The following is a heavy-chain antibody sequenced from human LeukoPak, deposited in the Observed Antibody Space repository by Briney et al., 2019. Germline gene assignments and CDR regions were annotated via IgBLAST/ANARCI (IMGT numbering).Heavy chain of an antibody. Sequence: GGSLRLSCAASGFTFSSYSMNWVRQAPGKGLEWVSSISSSSSYIYYADSVRGRFTISRDNAKNSLYLQMNSLRAEDTAVYYCARDGGITLVRGVIMGDYYYYYMDVWGRGTTVTVSS. V-gene: IGHV3-21*01. D-gene: IGHD3-10*01. J-gene: IGHJ6*03. CDR2: ISSSSSYI. CDR1: GFTFSSYS. CDR3: ARDGGITLVRGVIMGDYYYYYMDV.